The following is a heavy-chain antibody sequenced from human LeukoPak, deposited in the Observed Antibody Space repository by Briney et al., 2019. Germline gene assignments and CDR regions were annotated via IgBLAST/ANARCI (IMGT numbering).Heavy chain of an antibody. CDR1: GFTFSSYA. V-gene: IGHV3-23*01. CDR2: TSGSGGST. Sequence: GGSLRLSCAASGFTFSSYAMSWVRQAPGKGLEWLSATSGSGGSTYYADSVKGRFTISRDNSKNTLYLQMNSLRAEDTAVYYCAKDLRAVAGTFDYWGQGTLVTVSS. J-gene: IGHJ4*02. CDR3: AKDLRAVAGTFDY. D-gene: IGHD6-19*01.